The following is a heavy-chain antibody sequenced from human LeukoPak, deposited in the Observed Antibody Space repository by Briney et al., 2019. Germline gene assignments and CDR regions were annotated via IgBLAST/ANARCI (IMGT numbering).Heavy chain of an antibody. V-gene: IGHV3-74*01. CDR1: GFTFINYW. CDR3: ARGDYMRGGN. Sequence: GGSLRLSCAASGFTFINYWMHWVRQAPGKGLMWVSRVDADGSTTRYADSVKDRFTISRDNAKNTVYLQMNSLRFEDTAGYYCARGDYMRGGNWGQGTLVTVSS. CDR2: VDADGSTT. D-gene: IGHD3-16*01. J-gene: IGHJ4*02.